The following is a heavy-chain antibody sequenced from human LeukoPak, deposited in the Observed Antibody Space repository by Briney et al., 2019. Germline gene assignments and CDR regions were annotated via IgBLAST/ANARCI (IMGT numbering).Heavy chain of an antibody. D-gene: IGHD2-2*02. Sequence: WASVKVSCKASGYTFTGYYMHWVRQAPGQGLEWMGWINPNSGGTNYAQKFQGRVTMTRDTSISTAYMELSRLRSDDTAVYYCATDCSSTSCYTGRPLDYWGQGTLVTVSS. V-gene: IGHV1-2*02. CDR1: GYTFTGYY. CDR2: INPNSGGT. J-gene: IGHJ4*02. CDR3: ATDCSSTSCYTGRPLDY.